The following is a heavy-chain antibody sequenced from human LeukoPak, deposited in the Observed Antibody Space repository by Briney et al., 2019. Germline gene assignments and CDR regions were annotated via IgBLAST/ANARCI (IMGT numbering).Heavy chain of an antibody. D-gene: IGHD5-24*01. CDR1: GRSISSSSYY. V-gene: IGHV4-39*01. Sequence: KPSDTLSLTCTLSGRSISSSSYYWGWIRQPPGKGLEWIVSIYYSGSAYYNPSLKSRVTISVDTSKNQFSLKLSSVTAADTAVYYCARTSGGYNFFDYWGQGTLVTVSS. CDR3: ARTSGGYNFFDY. CDR2: IYYSGSA. J-gene: IGHJ4*02.